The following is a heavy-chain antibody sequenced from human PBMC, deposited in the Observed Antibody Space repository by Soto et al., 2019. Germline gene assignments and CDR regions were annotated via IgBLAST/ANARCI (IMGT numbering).Heavy chain of an antibody. CDR1: GFTFSGFS. D-gene: IGHD4-17*01. V-gene: IGHV3-48*02. CDR3: AREGTYGAPSHWYFDL. Sequence: EVQLVESGGGLVQPGGSLRLSCAASGFTFSGFSMNWVRQAPGKGLEWVSYSSSSSSSTHYADSVKGRFTISRDNAKNSLYRQMNSLRDEDTAVYYCAREGTYGAPSHWYFDLWGRGTLVTVSS. CDR2: SSSSSSST. J-gene: IGHJ2*01.